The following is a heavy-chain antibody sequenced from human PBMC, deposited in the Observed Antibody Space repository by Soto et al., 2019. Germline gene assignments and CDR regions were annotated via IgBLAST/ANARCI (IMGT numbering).Heavy chain of an antibody. CDR2: IIPIFGTA. CDR1: GGTFSSYA. V-gene: IGHV1-69*01. D-gene: IGHD3-22*01. CDR3: ARDGVDYYDSSGYYSALRYFQH. Sequence: QVQLVQSGAEVKKPGSSVKVSCKASGGTFSSYAISWVRQAPGQGLEWMGGIIPIFGTANYAQKFQGRVTITADESTSTAYMELSSLRSEDRAVYYCARDGVDYYDSSGYYSALRYFQHWGRGTLVTVSS. J-gene: IGHJ1*01.